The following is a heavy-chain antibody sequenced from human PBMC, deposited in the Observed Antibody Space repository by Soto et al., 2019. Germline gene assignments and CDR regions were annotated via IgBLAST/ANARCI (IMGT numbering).Heavy chain of an antibody. CDR2: INEDGRST. J-gene: IGHJ4*02. V-gene: IGHV3-74*01. Sequence: GGSLRLSCAASGISLSAYWMHWVRQVPGKGLEWIARINEDGRSTSYMDSVKGRFTISRDNARDTLYLQMNSLRLEDTAVYYCARGWVERLPRQPPSDYWGQGTPVTVSS. CDR1: GISLSAYW. CDR3: ARGWVERLPRQPPSDY. D-gene: IGHD3-3*01.